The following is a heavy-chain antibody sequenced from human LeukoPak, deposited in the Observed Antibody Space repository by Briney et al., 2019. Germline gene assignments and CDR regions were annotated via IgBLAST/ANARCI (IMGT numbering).Heavy chain of an antibody. J-gene: IGHJ5*02. Sequence: PGRSLRLSCAGSGFTFGGYGMHWFRQTPGKGLEWVAVIAYDGSRAFYADSVKGRFTISRDNSKNTLYLQMNSPRAEDTAVYYCAKDLGCSSTSCYPWFDPWGQGTLVTVSS. V-gene: IGHV3-33*03. CDR3: AKDLGCSSTSCYPWFDP. D-gene: IGHD2-2*01. CDR2: IAYDGSRA. CDR1: GFTFGGYG.